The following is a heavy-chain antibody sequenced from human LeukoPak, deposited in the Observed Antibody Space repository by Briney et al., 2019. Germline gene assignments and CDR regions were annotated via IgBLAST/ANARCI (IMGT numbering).Heavy chain of an antibody. J-gene: IGHJ6*02. CDR1: GYTFTGYY. CDR2: FNPNSGPT. D-gene: IGHD1-1*01. V-gene: IGHV1-2*02. Sequence: SVKVSCKASGYTFTGYYMHWVRQTTGQGLEWLGCFNPNSGPTNYAQKVQGRVTMTRDTSISTAYMELSRLRADDTAVYYCARVRLGVQLERPAPYYYYYGMDVWGQGTTVTVSS. CDR3: ARVRLGVQLERPAPYYYYYGMDV.